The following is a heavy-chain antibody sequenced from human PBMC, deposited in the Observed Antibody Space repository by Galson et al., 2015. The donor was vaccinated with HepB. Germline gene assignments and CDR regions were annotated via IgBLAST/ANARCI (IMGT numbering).Heavy chain of an antibody. CDR3: AKDSSSWPYYFDY. Sequence: SLRLSCAASGFTFSSYGMHWVRQAPGKRLEWVAVISYDGSNKYYADSVKGRFTISRDNSKNTLYLQMNSLRAEDTAVYYCAKDSSSWPYYFDYWGQGTLVTVSS. CDR2: ISYDGSNK. D-gene: IGHD6-13*01. CDR1: GFTFSSYG. J-gene: IGHJ4*02. V-gene: IGHV3-30*18.